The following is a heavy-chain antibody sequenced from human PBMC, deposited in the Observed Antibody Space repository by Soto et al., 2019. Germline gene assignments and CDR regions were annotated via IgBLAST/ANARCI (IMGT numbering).Heavy chain of an antibody. J-gene: IGHJ4*02. CDR3: ATSTGAPGNY. Sequence: PGGSLRLSCAASGFTFSDYYMSWARQAPGKGLEWVANIKQDGSHKYYVPSVKGRFTISRDNAKNSLYLQMNSLRAEDAAVYYCATSTGAPGNYWGQGTLVTVSS. CDR1: GFTFSDYY. V-gene: IGHV3-7*01. D-gene: IGHD1-26*01. CDR2: IKQDGSHK.